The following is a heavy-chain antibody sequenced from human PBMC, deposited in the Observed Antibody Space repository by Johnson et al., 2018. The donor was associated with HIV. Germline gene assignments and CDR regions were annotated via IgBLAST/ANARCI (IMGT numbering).Heavy chain of an antibody. J-gene: IGHJ3*02. CDR1: GFTFSSYG. Sequence: QVQLVESGGGVVQPGRSLRLSCAASGFTFSSYGMHWVRQAPGKGLEWVAVIWYDGSNKYYADSVKGRFTISRDNSKNTFFLQMNSLRAEDTALYYCAKVQWVAVALWVYAFDMWGQGTMVTVSS. D-gene: IGHD2-15*01. V-gene: IGHV3-33*06. CDR2: IWYDGSNK. CDR3: AKVQWVAVALWVYAFDM.